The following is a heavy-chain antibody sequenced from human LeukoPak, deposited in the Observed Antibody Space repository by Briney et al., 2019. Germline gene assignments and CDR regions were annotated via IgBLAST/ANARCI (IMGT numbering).Heavy chain of an antibody. V-gene: IGHV3-11*01. J-gene: IGHJ4*02. CDR2: ISSSGGNI. CDR3: ARRRDYFDY. Sequence: GGSLRLSCVVSGLDLSDYYMSWIRQAPGKGLEWISYISSSGGNIYFADSVKGRFTMSRDNARGSLYLQMNSLRADDTAIYYCARRRDYFDYWGQGTLVTVSS. CDR1: GLDLSDYY.